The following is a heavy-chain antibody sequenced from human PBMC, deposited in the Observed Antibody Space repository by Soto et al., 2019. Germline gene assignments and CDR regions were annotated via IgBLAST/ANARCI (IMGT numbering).Heavy chain of an antibody. J-gene: IGHJ6*02. Sequence: QVQLVQSGAEVKKPGASVKVSCKASGYSFTDYHIHWVRQAPGQGLEWLGRINPKSVGTSTAQKFQGWVTMTTDTSIRTASMELTRLTSDDTAIYYCARGDSTDCSNGVCSFFYNHDMDVWGQGTTLTVSS. V-gene: IGHV1-2*04. CDR2: INPKSVGT. CDR1: GYSFTDYH. D-gene: IGHD2-8*01. CDR3: ARGDSTDCSNGVCSFFYNHDMDV.